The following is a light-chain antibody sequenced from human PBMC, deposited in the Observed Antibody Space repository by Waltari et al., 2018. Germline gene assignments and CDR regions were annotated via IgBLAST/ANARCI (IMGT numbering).Light chain of an antibody. CDR1: SSNIGAGFD. CDR3: QSYDSSLSAVV. V-gene: IGLV1-40*01. J-gene: IGLJ2*01. Sequence: QSVLTQPPSVSGAPGQRVTISCTGNSSNIGAGFDVHWYQQLPGTAPKLLIYGERNRPSGVPDRFSGSKSGTSVSLAITGLQAEDEADYYGQSYDSSLSAVVFGGGTKLTVL. CDR2: GER.